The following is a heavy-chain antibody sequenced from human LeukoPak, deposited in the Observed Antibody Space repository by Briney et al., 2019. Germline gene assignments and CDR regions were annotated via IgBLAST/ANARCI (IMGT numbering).Heavy chain of an antibody. CDR1: GGSFSGYY. Sequence: SETLSLTCAVYGGSFSGYYWSWIRQPPGKGLEWIGEIEHSGSTNYNPSLKSRVTISVDTSKNQFSLKLSSVTAADTAVYYCARGGRLASSSLAGTVYWGQGTLVTVSS. D-gene: IGHD6-13*01. J-gene: IGHJ4*02. CDR2: IEHSGST. V-gene: IGHV4-34*01. CDR3: ARGGRLASSSLAGTVY.